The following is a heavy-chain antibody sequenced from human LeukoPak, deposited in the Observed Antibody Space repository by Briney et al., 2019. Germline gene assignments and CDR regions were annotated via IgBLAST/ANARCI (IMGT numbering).Heavy chain of an antibody. Sequence: ASVNVSCKASGGTFSSYAISWVRQAPGQGLEWMGRIIPILVIANYAQKFQGRVTITADKSTSTAYMELSSLRSEDRAVYYCARVPMTTVKKGYYYYYGMDVWGQGTTVTVSS. CDR2: IIPILVIA. V-gene: IGHV1-69*04. D-gene: IGHD4-17*01. J-gene: IGHJ6*02. CDR1: GGTFSSYA. CDR3: ARVPMTTVKKGYYYYYGMDV.